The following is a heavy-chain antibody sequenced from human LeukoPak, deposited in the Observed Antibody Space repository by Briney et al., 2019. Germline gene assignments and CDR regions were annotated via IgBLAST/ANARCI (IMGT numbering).Heavy chain of an antibody. Sequence: PSETLSLTCTVSGGSISSYYWSWIRQPPGKGLEWIGYIYYSGSTNYNPSLKSRVTISVDTSKNQFSLKLSSVTAADTAVYYCAGGSYYDYYYYMDVWGKGTTVTVSS. J-gene: IGHJ6*03. CDR3: AGGSYYDYYYYMDV. D-gene: IGHD1-26*01. CDR2: IYYSGST. V-gene: IGHV4-59*01. CDR1: GGSISSYY.